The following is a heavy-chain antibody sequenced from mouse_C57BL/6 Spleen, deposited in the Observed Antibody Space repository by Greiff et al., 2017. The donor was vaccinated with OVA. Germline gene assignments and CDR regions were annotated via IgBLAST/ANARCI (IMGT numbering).Heavy chain of an antibody. CDR2: IYPGDGDT. D-gene: IGHD1-1*01. Sequence: QVQLQQSGPELVKPGASVKISCKASGYAFSSSWMNWVKQRPGKGLEWIGRIYPGDGDTNYNGKFKGKATLTADKSSSTAYMQLSSLTSEDSAVYVCGYGSSYWFAYWGQGTLVTVSA. J-gene: IGHJ3*01. CDR3: GYGSSYWFAY. CDR1: GYAFSSSW. V-gene: IGHV1-82*01.